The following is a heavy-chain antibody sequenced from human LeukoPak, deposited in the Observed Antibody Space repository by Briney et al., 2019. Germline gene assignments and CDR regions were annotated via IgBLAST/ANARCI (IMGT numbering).Heavy chain of an antibody. V-gene: IGHV3-21*01. Sequence: PGGSLRLSCAASGFTFRSYSMTWVRQAPGKGLEWVSSISSSGSYIYYADSVKGRFTISRDNAKNSLYLQMNSLRAEDTAVYYCARGGRTISLAAAVFWGQGTLVTVSS. CDR1: GFTFRSYS. CDR2: ISSSGSYI. CDR3: ARGGRTISLAAAVF. J-gene: IGHJ4*02. D-gene: IGHD6-13*01.